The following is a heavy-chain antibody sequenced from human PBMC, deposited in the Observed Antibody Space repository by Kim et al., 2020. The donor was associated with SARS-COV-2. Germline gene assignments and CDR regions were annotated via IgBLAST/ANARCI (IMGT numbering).Heavy chain of an antibody. CDR3: ARGAHNSAWL. J-gene: IGHJ4*02. Sequence: SQTPSLTCAISGDSVSSSSAAWHWIRQSPSRGLEWLGRTYYRSKWYNNYAVSVTSRITIIADTSKNQFSLQLNSVTPEDTAVYYCARGAHNSAWLWGQGTLVTVSS. CDR1: GDSVSSSSAA. CDR2: TYYRSKWYN. D-gene: IGHD6-19*01. V-gene: IGHV6-1*01.